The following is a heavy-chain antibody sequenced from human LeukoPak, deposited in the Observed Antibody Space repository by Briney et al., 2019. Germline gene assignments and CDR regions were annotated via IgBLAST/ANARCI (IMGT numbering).Heavy chain of an antibody. V-gene: IGHV1-18*01. J-gene: IGHJ4*02. CDR1: GYTLTELS. CDR3: ARFPTVTTGGYYFDY. CDR2: ISAYNGNT. D-gene: IGHD4-17*01. Sequence: ASVKVSCKVSGYTLTELSMHWVRQAPGQGLEWMGWISAYNGNTNYAQKLQGRVTMTTDTSTSTAYMELRSLRSDDTAVYYCARFPTVTTGGYYFDYWGQGTLVTVSS.